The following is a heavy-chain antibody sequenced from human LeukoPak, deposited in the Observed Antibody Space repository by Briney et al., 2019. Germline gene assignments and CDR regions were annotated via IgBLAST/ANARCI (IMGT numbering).Heavy chain of an antibody. Sequence: SVTVSFQASGGTFSRYAISWVRQAPGQGLEWMGRIIPILGIENYAQKFQGRVTITADKSTSTAYMELSSLRSEDTAVYYCAREDPTVMFDYWGQGTLVTVSS. D-gene: IGHD1-1*01. CDR1: GGTFSRYA. CDR2: IIPILGIE. CDR3: AREDPTVMFDY. J-gene: IGHJ4*02. V-gene: IGHV1-69*04.